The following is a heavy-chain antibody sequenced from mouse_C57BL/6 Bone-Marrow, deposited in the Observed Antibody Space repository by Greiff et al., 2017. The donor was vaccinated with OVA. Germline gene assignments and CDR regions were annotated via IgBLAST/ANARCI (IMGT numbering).Heavy chain of an antibody. CDR1: GFTFSSYA. CDR3: TKYGNFYAMDY. V-gene: IGHV5-9-1*02. J-gene: IGHJ4*01. D-gene: IGHD2-1*01. CDR2: ISSGGDYI. Sequence: EVQGVESGEGLVKPGGSLKLSCAASGFTFSSYAMSWVRQTPEKRLEWVAYISSGGDYIYYADTVKGRFTISRDNARNTLYLQMSSLKSEETAMYYCTKYGNFYAMDYWGQGTSVTVSS.